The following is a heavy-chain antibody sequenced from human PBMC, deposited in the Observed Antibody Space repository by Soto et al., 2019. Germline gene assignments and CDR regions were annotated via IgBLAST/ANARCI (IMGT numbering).Heavy chain of an antibody. Sequence: PGGSLRLSCAAFGFTFANHWMHWVRQAPGKGLEWVSRVISDGNTINYADSVKGRFTVSRDNAKNTLYLQMNSLRVEDTAVYYCARGGPWSGYYSYSGRPRPLGLNWFDPWGQGTLVTVSS. J-gene: IGHJ5*02. CDR3: ARGGPWSGYYSYSGRPRPLGLNWFDP. CDR1: GFTFANHW. CDR2: VISDGNTI. V-gene: IGHV3-74*01. D-gene: IGHD3-3*01.